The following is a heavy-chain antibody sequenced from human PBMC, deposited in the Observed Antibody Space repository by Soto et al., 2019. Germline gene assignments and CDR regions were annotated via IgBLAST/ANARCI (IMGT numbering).Heavy chain of an antibody. CDR2: TYYRSKWYN. Sequence: SQTLSLTCAISGDSVTSNSGAWNWIRQSPSRGLEWLGRTYYRSKWYNDYAVSVKGRITINPDTSKNQFSLQLNSVTPEDTAVYYCSRERAEAGTYYYGMDVCGQGTTVTVSS. D-gene: IGHD6-19*01. J-gene: IGHJ6*02. V-gene: IGHV6-1*01. CDR1: GDSVTSNSGA. CDR3: SRERAEAGTYYYGMDV.